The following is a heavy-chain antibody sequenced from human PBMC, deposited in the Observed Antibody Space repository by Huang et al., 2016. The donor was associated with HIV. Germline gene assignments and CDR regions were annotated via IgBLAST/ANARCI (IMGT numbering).Heavy chain of an antibody. D-gene: IGHD1-20*01. CDR3: ARGLSGNIDS. CDR1: GGTFSSHT. Sequence: QVQLVQSGAELKKPGSSVKVSCKASGGTFSSHTITWVRQAPGQGFELMGEIVPRFGTGNNAQKFQGRVTITADEATATAYLELSSLKFEDTAIYYCARGLSGNIDSWGQGSLVTVSS. CDR2: IVPRFGTG. V-gene: IGHV1-69*01. J-gene: IGHJ4*02.